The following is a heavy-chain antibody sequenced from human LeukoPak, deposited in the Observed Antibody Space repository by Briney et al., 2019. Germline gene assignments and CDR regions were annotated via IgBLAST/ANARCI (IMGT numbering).Heavy chain of an antibody. CDR1: GFTFSSYA. J-gene: IGHJ5*02. CDR2: ISGSGGST. CDR3: AKMQLVVAGAMGNNWFDP. Sequence: PGGSLRLSCAASGFTFSSYAMSWVRQAPGKGLEWVSAISGSGGSTYYADSVKGRFTISRDNSKNTLYLQMNSLRAEDTAVYYCAKMQLVVAGAMGNNWFDPWGQGTLVTVSS. V-gene: IGHV3-23*01. D-gene: IGHD2-15*01.